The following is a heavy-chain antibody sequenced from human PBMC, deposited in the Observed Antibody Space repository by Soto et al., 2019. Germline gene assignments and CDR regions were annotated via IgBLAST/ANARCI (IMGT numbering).Heavy chain of an antibody. CDR3: ARSLGESTSLFDH. D-gene: IGHD1-26*01. J-gene: IGHJ4*02. CDR1: GFTFSRYG. V-gene: IGHV3-33*01. Sequence: QVQLVESGGGVVQPGRPLRLSCAASGFTFSRYGVHWVRQAPGKGLEWVSFISYDGSRTYYADSVKGRFTISRDNSKNTVFLQMDSLRAEDTAVYYCARSLGESTSLFDHWGQGSLVTVSA. CDR2: ISYDGSRT.